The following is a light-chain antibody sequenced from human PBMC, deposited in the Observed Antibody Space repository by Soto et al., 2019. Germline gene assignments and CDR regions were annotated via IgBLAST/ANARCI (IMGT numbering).Light chain of an antibody. V-gene: IGLV2-11*01. CDR2: DVS. Sequence: QSALTQPRSVSGSPGQSVTISCTGTNSDVGGYNYVSWYQQHPGKAPKLMISDVSKRPSGVPDRFSGSKSGNTASLTISGLQAEDEADYYCCSYAGSYTEVFGTGTKLTVL. CDR3: CSYAGSYTEV. CDR1: NSDVGGYNY. J-gene: IGLJ1*01.